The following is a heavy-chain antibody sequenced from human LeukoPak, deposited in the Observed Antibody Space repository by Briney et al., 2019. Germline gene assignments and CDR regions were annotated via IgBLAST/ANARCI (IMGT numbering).Heavy chain of an antibody. D-gene: IGHD3-22*01. CDR1: GYTLTGLS. CDR2: FDPEDGET. CDR3: ATSYYYDSSGYYSFDY. Sequence: GSVKVSCKVSGYTLTGLSMHWVRQAPGKGLEWMGGFDPEDGETIYAQKFQGRVTMTEDTSTDTAYMELSSLRSEDTAVYYCATSYYYDSSGYYSFDYWGQGTLVTVSS. V-gene: IGHV1-24*01. J-gene: IGHJ4*02.